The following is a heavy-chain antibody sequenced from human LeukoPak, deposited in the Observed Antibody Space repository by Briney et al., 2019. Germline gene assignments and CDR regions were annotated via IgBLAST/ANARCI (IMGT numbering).Heavy chain of an antibody. J-gene: IGHJ6*03. CDR3: ARDFSEYQLLFHYYYMDV. V-gene: IGHV3-30-3*01. CDR2: VSNDGSNQ. CDR1: GFTFTYYA. Sequence: PGGSLRLSCAASGFTFTYYAMHWVRQAPGKGLEWVSVVSNDGSNQDYTDSVKGRFIISRDDSKSTVYLQMNSLRVDDTAMYYCARDFSEYQLLFHYYYMDVWGKGTTVTVSS. D-gene: IGHD2-2*01.